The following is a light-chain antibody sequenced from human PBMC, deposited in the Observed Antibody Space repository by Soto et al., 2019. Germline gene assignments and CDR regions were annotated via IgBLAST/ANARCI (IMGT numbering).Light chain of an antibody. CDR1: QSVSSN. CDR2: GAS. CDR3: QQYNNWPPYT. V-gene: IGKV3-15*01. Sequence: EIVMTQSPATLSVSPGERATLSCRASQSVSSNLAWYQQTPGQAPRLLIYGASTRATGIPARFSGSGSGTEFTLTISILQSEDFAVYYCQQYNNWPPYTFGQGTKLEIK. J-gene: IGKJ2*01.